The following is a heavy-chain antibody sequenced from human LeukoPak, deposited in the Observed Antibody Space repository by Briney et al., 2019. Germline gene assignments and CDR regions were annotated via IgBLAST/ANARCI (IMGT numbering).Heavy chain of an antibody. CDR1: GFTFSSYA. Sequence: GRSLRLSCAASGFTFSSYAMHWVRQAPGKGLGWVAVISYDGSNKYYADSVKGRFTISRDNSKNTLYLQMNSLRAEGTAVYYCASDVHYYDSSGYGDSFDYWGQGTLVTVSS. V-gene: IGHV3-30-3*01. CDR3: ASDVHYYDSSGYGDSFDY. D-gene: IGHD3-22*01. CDR2: ISYDGSNK. J-gene: IGHJ4*02.